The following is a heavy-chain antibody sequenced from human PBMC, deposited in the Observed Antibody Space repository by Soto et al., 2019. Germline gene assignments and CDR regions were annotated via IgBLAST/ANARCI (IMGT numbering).Heavy chain of an antibody. CDR3: ARVDIVVGPAALSAPSYYYGMDV. J-gene: IGHJ6*02. CDR1: GDTFTRYG. D-gene: IGHD2-2*01. Sequence: GASVKVSCKASGDTFTRYGITWVRQAPGQGLEWMGWINLYNAKTNYAQKFEGRVTMTTDTSTSTAYMELRSLRSDDTAVYYCARVDIVVGPAALSAPSYYYGMDVWGQGTTVTVSS. V-gene: IGHV1-18*01. CDR2: INLYNAKT.